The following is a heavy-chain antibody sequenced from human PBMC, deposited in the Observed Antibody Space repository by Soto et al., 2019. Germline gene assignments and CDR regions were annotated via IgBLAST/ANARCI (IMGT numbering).Heavy chain of an antibody. V-gene: IGHV4-61*01. CDR1: GGSVSSGSYY. Sequence: PSETLSLTCTVSGGSVSSGSYYWSWIRQPPGKGLEWIGYIYYSGSTNYSPSLKSRVTISVDTSKNQFSLKLSSVTAADTAVYYCARGPEAYYYDSSGFDYWGQGTLVTVSS. CDR3: ARGPEAYYYDSSGFDY. J-gene: IGHJ4*02. CDR2: IYYSGST. D-gene: IGHD3-22*01.